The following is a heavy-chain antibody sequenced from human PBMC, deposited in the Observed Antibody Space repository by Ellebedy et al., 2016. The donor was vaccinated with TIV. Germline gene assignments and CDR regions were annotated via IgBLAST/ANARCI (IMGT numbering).Heavy chain of an antibody. J-gene: IGHJ6*02. CDR1: AFTFSRYA. Sequence: GESLKISXAASAFTFSRYAMSWVRQAPGKGLEWVSAITGSGVSTYYADSAKGRFTISRDNSKNTLYLQMNSLRAEDTAVYYCAKDDLVVVPAARGYYYGMDVWGQGTTVTVSS. D-gene: IGHD2-2*01. CDR2: ITGSGVST. CDR3: AKDDLVVVPAARGYYYGMDV. V-gene: IGHV3-23*01.